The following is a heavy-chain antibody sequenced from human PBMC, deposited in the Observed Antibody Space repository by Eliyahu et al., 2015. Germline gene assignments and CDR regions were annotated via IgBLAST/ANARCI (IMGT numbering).Heavy chain of an antibody. Sequence: QVQLVESGGGLVKPGGSLRLSCAASGFPFSDYYMXWIRQAPGKGLEWVSYISSSSSYTNYADSVKGRFTISRDNAKNSLYLQMNSLRAEDTAVYYCARAQPYYYGMDVWGQGITVTVSS. CDR2: ISSSSSYT. J-gene: IGHJ6*02. V-gene: IGHV3-11*06. CDR1: GFPFSDYY. CDR3: ARAQPYYYGMDV.